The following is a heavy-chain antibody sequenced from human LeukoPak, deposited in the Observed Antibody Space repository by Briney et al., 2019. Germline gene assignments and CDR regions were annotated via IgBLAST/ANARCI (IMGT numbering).Heavy chain of an antibody. CDR2: IYYSGST. V-gene: IGHV4-39*07. Sequence: NSSETLSLTCTVSGVSISSSSYDWGWIRQPPGKGLEWIGSIYYSGSTYYNPSLKSRVTISVDTSKNQFSLKLSSVTAADTAVYYCAGSYCSGGSCYLDYWGQGTLVTVSS. CDR1: GVSISSSSYD. J-gene: IGHJ4*02. D-gene: IGHD2-15*01. CDR3: AGSYCSGGSCYLDY.